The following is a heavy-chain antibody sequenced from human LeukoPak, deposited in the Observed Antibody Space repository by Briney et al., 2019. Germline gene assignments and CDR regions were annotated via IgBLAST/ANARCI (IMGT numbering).Heavy chain of an antibody. V-gene: IGHV4-61*02. D-gene: IGHD3-3*01. J-gene: IGHJ3*02. CDR3: ARASRMEFDFWSGSDAFDI. CDR1: GGSIGSGSYY. CDR2: IYSTGNT. Sequence: SETLSLTCIVSGGSIGSGSYYWTWIRQPAGRALEWIGRIYSTGNTNYNPSLKSRVTISLDTSKEQFSLKLSSVTATDTAVYYCARASRMEFDFWSGSDAFDIWGPGTMVTVSP.